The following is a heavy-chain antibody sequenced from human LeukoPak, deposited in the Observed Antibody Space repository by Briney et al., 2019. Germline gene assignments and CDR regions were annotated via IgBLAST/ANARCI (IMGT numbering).Heavy chain of an antibody. V-gene: IGHV3-21*01. Sequence: GGSLRLSCAASGFTFSSYTMNWVRQAPGKGLEWVSSISSSSTYKYYADSVKGRFTNFRDNAKNSLYLQMNSLRAEETAVYYCARGRGSLWGQGTLVTVSS. CDR2: ISSSSTYK. D-gene: IGHD3-10*01. J-gene: IGHJ4*02. CDR3: ARGRGSL. CDR1: GFTFSSYT.